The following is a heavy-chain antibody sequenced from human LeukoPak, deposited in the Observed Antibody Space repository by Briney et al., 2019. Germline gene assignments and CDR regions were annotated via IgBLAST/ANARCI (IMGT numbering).Heavy chain of an antibody. V-gene: IGHV3-48*01. Sequence: QSGGSLRLSCAASGFTFSSYSMNWVRQAPGKGLEWVSYSSSSSSITHYADSVKGRFTISRDGVKNSLYLQMNNLRAEDTAVYYCARVNKQLASIYYYYGMDVWGQGTTVTVSS. CDR1: GFTFSSYS. J-gene: IGHJ6*02. D-gene: IGHD6-13*01. CDR2: SSSSSSIT. CDR3: ARVNKQLASIYYYYGMDV.